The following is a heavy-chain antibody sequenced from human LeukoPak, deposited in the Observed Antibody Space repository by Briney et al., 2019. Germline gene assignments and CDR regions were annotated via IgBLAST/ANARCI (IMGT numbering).Heavy chain of an antibody. J-gene: IGHJ4*02. CDR3: ARDRHRRHYYDSSLHPPLDY. CDR2: IIPIFGTA. CDR1: GGTFSSYA. D-gene: IGHD3-22*01. Sequence: VKVSCKASGGTFSSYAISWVRQAPGQGLEWMGGIIPIFGTANYAQKLQGRVTMTTDTSTSTAYMDLRSLRSDDTAVYYCARDRHRRHYYDSSLHPPLDYWGQGTLVTVSS. V-gene: IGHV1-69*13.